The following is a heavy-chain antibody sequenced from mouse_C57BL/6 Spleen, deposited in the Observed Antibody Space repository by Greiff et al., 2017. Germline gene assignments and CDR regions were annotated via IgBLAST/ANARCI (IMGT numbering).Heavy chain of an antibody. CDR2: IDPSDSYT. V-gene: IGHV1-69*01. CDR3: ARPGSSSLDY. Sequence: VQLQQSGAELVMPGASVKLSCKASGYTFTSYWMHWVKQRPGQGLEWIGEIDPSDSYTNYNQKFKGKSTLTVDKSSSTAYMQLSSLTSEDSAVYYCARPGSSSLDYWGQGTTLTVSS. CDR1: GYTFTSYW. D-gene: IGHD1-1*01. J-gene: IGHJ2*01.